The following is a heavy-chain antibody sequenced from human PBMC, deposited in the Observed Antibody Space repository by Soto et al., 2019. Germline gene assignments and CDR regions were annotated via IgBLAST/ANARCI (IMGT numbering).Heavy chain of an antibody. CDR3: AKDIGGGNSRYYYYGMDV. CDR1: GFTFDDYA. CDR2: ISWNSGSI. Sequence: EVQLVESGGGLVQPGRSLRLSCAASGFTFDDYAMHWVRQAPGKGLEWVSGISWNSGSIGYADSVKGRFTISRDNAKNSLYLQMNSLSAEDTSLYYCAKDIGGGNSRYYYYGMDVWGQGTTVTVSS. D-gene: IGHD2-21*01. V-gene: IGHV3-9*01. J-gene: IGHJ6*02.